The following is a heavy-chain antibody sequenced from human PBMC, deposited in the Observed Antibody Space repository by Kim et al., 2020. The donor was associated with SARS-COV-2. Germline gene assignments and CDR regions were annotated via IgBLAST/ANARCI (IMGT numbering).Heavy chain of an antibody. J-gene: IGHJ3*02. D-gene: IGHD6-19*01. V-gene: IGHV4-34*01. CDR2: INHSGST. CDR1: GGSFSGYY. CDR3: ASFVAVAGTGADAFDI. Sequence: SETLSLTCAVYGGSFSGYYWSWIRQPPGKGLEWIGEINHSGSTNYNPSLKSRVTISVDTSKNQFSLKLSSVTAADTAVYYCASFVAVAGTGADAFDIWGPGRMVTVSS.